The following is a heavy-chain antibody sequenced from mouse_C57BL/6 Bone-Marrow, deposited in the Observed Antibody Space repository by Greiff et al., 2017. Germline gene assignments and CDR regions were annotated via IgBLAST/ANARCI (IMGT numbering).Heavy chain of an antibody. CDR3: ARWGGCGRSSHWYFDV. V-gene: IGHV1-69*01. Sequence: QVQLQQPGAELVMPGASVKLSCKASGYTFTSYWMHWVKQRPGQGLEWIGEIDPSDSYTNYNQKFKGKSTLTVDKSSSTAYMQLSSLTSEDSAVYYCARWGGCGRSSHWYFDVWGTGTTVTVSS. J-gene: IGHJ1*03. D-gene: IGHD1-1*01. CDR1: GYTFTSYW. CDR2: IDPSDSYT.